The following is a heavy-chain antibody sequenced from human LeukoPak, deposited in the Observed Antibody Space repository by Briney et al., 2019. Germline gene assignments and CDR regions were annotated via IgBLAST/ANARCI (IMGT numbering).Heavy chain of an antibody. CDR1: GFTFSSYE. V-gene: IGHV3-48*03. CDR2: ISSSGSTI. CDR3: AKDRTTGTTGELSFDY. D-gene: IGHD1-1*01. Sequence: PGGSLRLSCAASGFTFSSYEMNWVRQAPGKGLEWVSYISSSGSTIYYADSVKGRFTISRDNSKNTLYLQMNSLRAEDTAVYYCAKDRTTGTTGELSFDYWGQGTLVTVSS. J-gene: IGHJ4*02.